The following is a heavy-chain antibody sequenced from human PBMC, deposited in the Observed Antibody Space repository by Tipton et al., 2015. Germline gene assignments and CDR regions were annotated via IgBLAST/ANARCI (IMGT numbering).Heavy chain of an antibody. J-gene: IGHJ3*02. CDR1: GYSFTTSW. CDR3: AGHRDSSGYYQHDGFNI. V-gene: IGHV5-51*01. CDR2: IYPGDSET. D-gene: IGHD3-22*01. Sequence: VQLVQSGAEVKKPGESLKISCKGSGYSFTTSWIGWVRQMPGKGLEWMGIIYPGDSETTYSPSFQGQVTISADKSISTAYLQWSSLKASDTAMYYCAGHRDSSGYYQHDGFNIWGQGTMVTVSS.